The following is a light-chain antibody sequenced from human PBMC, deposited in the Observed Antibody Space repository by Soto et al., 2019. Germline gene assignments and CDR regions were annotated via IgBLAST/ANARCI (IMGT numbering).Light chain of an antibody. J-gene: IGLJ1*01. V-gene: IGLV2-14*01. CDR2: DVS. CDR3: SSFTSGSTFV. Sequence: QSVLTQPASVSGSPGQSITISCTGTSSDVGGYNYVSWYQQYPGKAPKLMIYDVSNRPSGVSNRFSGSKSGNTASLTISGXQAEDEADYHCSSFTSGSTFVFGPGTKLTVL. CDR1: SSDVGGYNY.